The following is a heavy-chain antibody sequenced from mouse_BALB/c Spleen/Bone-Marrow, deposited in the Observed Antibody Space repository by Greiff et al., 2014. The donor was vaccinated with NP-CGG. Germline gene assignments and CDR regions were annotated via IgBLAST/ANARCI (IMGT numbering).Heavy chain of an antibody. CDR2: IDPANVNT. D-gene: IGHD2-1*01. V-gene: IGHV14-3*02. CDR3: DRYGNGLRAY. J-gene: IGHJ4*01. CDR1: GFTIKDTY. Sequence: SVKLSCTASGFTIKDTYMHWVKQRPESGLEWIGRIDPANVNTKYDPKFQGKATIPSDTSSKPAYLQLSSLTSEDTDVYDCDRYGNGLRAYWGQGTSVTGSS.